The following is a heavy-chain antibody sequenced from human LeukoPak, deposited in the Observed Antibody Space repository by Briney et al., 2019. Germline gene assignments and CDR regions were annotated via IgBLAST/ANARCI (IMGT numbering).Heavy chain of an antibody. D-gene: IGHD6-13*01. CDR1: GFTFSDYS. CDR3: ARGPFSSSWSEFDY. CDR2: ISGDSRYI. V-gene: IGHV3-21*06. J-gene: IGHJ4*02. Sequence: GGSLRRSCAASGFTFSDYSLNWVRQAPGKGLEWVSCISGDSRYIYYADSLKGRSTISRDNAQNSLYLHMNNLRAEDTAVYYCARGPFSSSWSEFDYWGQGTLVTVSS.